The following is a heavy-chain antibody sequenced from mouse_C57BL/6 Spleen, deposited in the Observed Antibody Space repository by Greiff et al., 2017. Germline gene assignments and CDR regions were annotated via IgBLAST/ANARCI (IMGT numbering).Heavy chain of an antibody. CDR1: GFNINNTY. J-gene: IGHJ4*01. Sequence: VQLQQSVAELVRPGASVKLSCTASGFNINNTYMHWVKQRPEQGLEWIGRIDPANGNTKYAPKFQGTATITADTSSNTAYLQLSRLTSEDTALYYCADYYGSSPLDMDYWGQGTTVTVSS. CDR2: IDPANGNT. CDR3: ADYYGSSPLDMDY. V-gene: IGHV14-3*01. D-gene: IGHD1-1*01.